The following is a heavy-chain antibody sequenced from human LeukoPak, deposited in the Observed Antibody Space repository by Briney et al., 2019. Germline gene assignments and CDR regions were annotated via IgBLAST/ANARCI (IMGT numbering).Heavy chain of an antibody. CDR3: ARGDNYCSGGSCYPPLYNWFDP. CDR2: IYYSGST. CDR1: GGSISSSSYY. Sequence: SETLSLTCTVSGGSISSSSYYWVWIRQPPGKGLEWIGTIYYSGSTYYNPSLTSRVTMSVDTSKNQFSLKLSSVTAADTAVYYCARGDNYCSGGSCYPPLYNWFDPWGQGTLVTVSS. V-gene: IGHV4-39*07. J-gene: IGHJ5*02. D-gene: IGHD2-15*01.